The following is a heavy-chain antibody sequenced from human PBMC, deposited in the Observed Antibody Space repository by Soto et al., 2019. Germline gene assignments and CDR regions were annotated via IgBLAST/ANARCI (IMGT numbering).Heavy chain of an antibody. V-gene: IGHV1-58*01. D-gene: IGHD3-3*01. CDR3: AADQGHRRFYGRQGWFDP. CDR2: IVVGSGNT. J-gene: IGHJ5*02. Sequence: QMQLVQSGPEVKKPGTSVKVSCKASGFTFTSSAVQWVRQARGQRLEWIGWIVVGSGNTNYAQKFQERVTITRDMSTSTAYMERSSVRSEDTAVYYCAADQGHRRFYGRQGWFDPWGQGTLVTVSS. CDR1: GFTFTSSA.